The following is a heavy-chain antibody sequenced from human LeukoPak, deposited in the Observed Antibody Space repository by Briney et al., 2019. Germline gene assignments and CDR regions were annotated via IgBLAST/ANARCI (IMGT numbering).Heavy chain of an antibody. CDR2: IYTSGST. Sequence: SETLSLTCTVSGGSISSYYWSWIRQPAGKGLEWIGRIYTSGSTNYNPPLKSRVTMSVDTSKNQFSLKLSSVTAADTAVYYCARDVHDSSFSRKGFDYWGQGTLVTVST. CDR3: ARDVHDSSFSRKGFDY. J-gene: IGHJ4*02. D-gene: IGHD3-22*01. CDR1: GGSISSYY. V-gene: IGHV4-4*07.